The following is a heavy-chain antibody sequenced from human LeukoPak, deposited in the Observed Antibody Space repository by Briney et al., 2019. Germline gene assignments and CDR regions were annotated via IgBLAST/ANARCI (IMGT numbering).Heavy chain of an antibody. CDR3: ARGPLDSGYTYFDY. D-gene: IGHD5-12*01. CDR1: GASISSYY. J-gene: IGHJ4*02. V-gene: IGHV4-59*01. CDR2: FSYSGNT. Sequence: PSETLSLTCTVSGASISSYYWSWLRQPPGKGLEWIGYFSYSGNTNYNPSLKSRVTVSVDTSKNQFSLKLTSVTAADTAVYHCARGPLDSGYTYFDYWGQGTLVTVSS.